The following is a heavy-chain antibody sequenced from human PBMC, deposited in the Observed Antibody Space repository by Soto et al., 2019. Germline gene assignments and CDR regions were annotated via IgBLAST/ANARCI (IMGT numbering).Heavy chain of an antibody. CDR1: GFTFSSYA. J-gene: IGHJ6*02. D-gene: IGHD1-20*01. V-gene: IGHV3-23*01. CDR2: ISGSGGST. Sequence: HPGGSLRLSCAASGFTFSSYAMSWVRQAPGKGLEWVSAISGSGGSTYYADSVKGRFTISRDNSKNTLYLQMNSLRAEDTAVYYCAKDGPLTAHYYYYGMDVWGQGTTVTVSS. CDR3: AKDGPLTAHYYYYGMDV.